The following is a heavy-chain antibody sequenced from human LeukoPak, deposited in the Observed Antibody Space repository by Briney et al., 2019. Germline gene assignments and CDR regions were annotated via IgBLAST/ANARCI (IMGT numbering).Heavy chain of an antibody. Sequence: GGSLRLSCAASEFTFSNNWMSWVRQAPGKGPEWVASIKEDGSIKYYVDSVKGRFTISRDNAKNSLYLQMNSLRAEDTAVYYCARDSLMEFYDYVWGSLDYWGQGTLVTVSS. CDR2: IKEDGSIK. CDR3: ARDSLMEFYDYVWGSLDY. CDR1: EFTFSNNW. D-gene: IGHD3-16*01. J-gene: IGHJ4*02. V-gene: IGHV3-7*01.